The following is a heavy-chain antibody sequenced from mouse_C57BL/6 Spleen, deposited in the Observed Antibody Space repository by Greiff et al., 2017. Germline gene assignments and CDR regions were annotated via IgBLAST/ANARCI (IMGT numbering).Heavy chain of an antibody. V-gene: IGHV1-64*01. CDR2: IHPNSGST. CDR3: ARDTTVVATEYFDV. J-gene: IGHJ1*03. Sequence: VQLQQPGAELVKPGASVKLSCKASGYTFTSYWMHWVKQRPGQGLEWIGMIHPNSGSTNYNEKFKSKATLTVDKSSSTAYMQLSSLTSEDSAVYYCARDTTVVATEYFDVWGTGTTVTVSS. D-gene: IGHD1-1*01. CDR1: GYTFTSYW.